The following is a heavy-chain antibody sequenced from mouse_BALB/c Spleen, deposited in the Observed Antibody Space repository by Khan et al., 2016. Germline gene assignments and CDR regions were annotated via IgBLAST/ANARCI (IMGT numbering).Heavy chain of an antibody. CDR1: GFNIKDYY. J-gene: IGHJ2*01. V-gene: IGHV14-1*02. Sequence: VQLQQSGAELVRPGALVKLTCKASGFNIKDYYMHWVKQRPEQGLEWIGWIDPENGNSIYDPKFQGKASITADTSSNTAYLQVNSLTAEDTAVYYCDRSPDFFDDWGQGTTLTGSS. CDR3: DRSPDFFDD. CDR2: IDPENGNS.